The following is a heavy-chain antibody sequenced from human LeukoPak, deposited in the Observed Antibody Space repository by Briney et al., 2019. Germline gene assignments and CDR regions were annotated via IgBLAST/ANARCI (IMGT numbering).Heavy chain of an antibody. D-gene: IGHD2/OR15-2a*01. CDR1: GFTVSSNY. CDR3: ASADEYHLFDY. Sequence: PGGSLRLSCAASGFTVSSNYMSWVRQAPGKGLEWIGIIDYSGTTYYSPSLESRVTMFVDTSKNQFSLKLRSVTAADTAVYSCASADEYHLFDYWGQGTLVTVSS. J-gene: IGHJ4*02. V-gene: IGHV4-59*04. CDR2: IDYSGTT.